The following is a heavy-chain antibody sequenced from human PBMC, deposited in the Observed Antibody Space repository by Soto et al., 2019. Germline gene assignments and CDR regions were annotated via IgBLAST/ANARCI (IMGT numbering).Heavy chain of an antibody. D-gene: IGHD3-3*01. J-gene: IGHJ6*02. Sequence: QVPLVQSGGEVKRPGASMKVSCQASGYSFSSYGVSWVRQAPGQGLQWLGWVSADSGKTKYAQILQGRLTLTTDTSTNPAYMELRSLTSDDTAMYYWARDSPYTDFWGGVMESYSYNMDVWGQGTTVIVSS. CDR3: ARDSPYTDFWGGVMESYSYNMDV. CDR1: GYSFSSYG. CDR2: VSADSGKT. V-gene: IGHV1-18*01.